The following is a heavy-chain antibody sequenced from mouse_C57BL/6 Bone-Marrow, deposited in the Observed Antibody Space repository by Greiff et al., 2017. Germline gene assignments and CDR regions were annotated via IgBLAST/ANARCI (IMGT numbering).Heavy chain of an antibody. CDR2: ISDGGSYT. CDR3: ARDHSTFDY. CDR1: GFTFSSYA. D-gene: IGHD2-5*01. V-gene: IGHV5-4*01. Sequence: EVQLMESGGGLVKPGGSLKLSCAASGFTFSSYAMSWVRQTPEKRLEWVATISDGGSYTYYPDNVKGRFTISRDNAKNNLYLQMSHLKSEDTAMYYCARDHSTFDYWGQGTTLTVSS. J-gene: IGHJ2*01.